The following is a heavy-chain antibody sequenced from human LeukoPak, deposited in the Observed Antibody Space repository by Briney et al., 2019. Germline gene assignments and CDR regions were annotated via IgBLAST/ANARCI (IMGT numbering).Heavy chain of an antibody. CDR2: INHSGST. Sequence: PSETLSLTCAVYGGSFSGYYWSWIRQPPGKGLEWIGEINHSGSTNYNPSLKSRVTISVDTSKNQFSLKLSSVTAADTAVYYCARQEGGNWFDPWGQGTLVTVSS. CDR1: GGSFSGYY. V-gene: IGHV4-34*01. CDR3: ARQEGGNWFDP. J-gene: IGHJ5*02. D-gene: IGHD1-26*01.